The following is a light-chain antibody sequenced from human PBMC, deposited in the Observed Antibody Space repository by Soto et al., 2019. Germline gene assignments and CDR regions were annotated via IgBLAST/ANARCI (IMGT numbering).Light chain of an antibody. CDR2: AAS. J-gene: IGKJ4*01. CDR1: QSISSY. Sequence: DIQMTQSPSSLSASVGDRVTITCRASQSISSYLNWYQQKPGKAPKLLIYAASILQSGVPSRFSGSGSGTDFTLTISSLKPEDFATYYCQQSYSTLSLTLGGGTKVEIK. V-gene: IGKV1-39*01. CDR3: QQSYSTLSLT.